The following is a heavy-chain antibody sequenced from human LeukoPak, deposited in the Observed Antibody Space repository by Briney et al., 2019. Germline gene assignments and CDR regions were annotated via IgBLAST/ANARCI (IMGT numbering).Heavy chain of an antibody. CDR3: ARNSGYDALEFDY. J-gene: IGHJ4*02. CDR2: IYRTGST. Sequence: SETLSLTCTVSGGSISSGGYYWSWIRQHPGKGLEWIGYIYRTGSTYYNPSLKSRVTISVDTSKSQFSLKLSSVTAADTAVYFCARNSGYDALEFDYWGQGTLVTVSS. V-gene: IGHV4-31*03. CDR1: GGSISSGGYY. D-gene: IGHD5-12*01.